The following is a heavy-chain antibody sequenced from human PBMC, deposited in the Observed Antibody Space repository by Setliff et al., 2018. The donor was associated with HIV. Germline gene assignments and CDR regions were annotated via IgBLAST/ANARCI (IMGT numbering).Heavy chain of an antibody. V-gene: IGHV1-3*01. CDR3: ARSGLVYDDVLTGPPTDY. CDR1: GYTFSNHT. Sequence: ASVKVSCKASGYTFSNHTIHWVRQAPGKRPEWMGWLNAGYGNTKYSQKLQGRVTITRDISASTAYMELSSLRSEDTAVYYCARSGLVYDDVLTGPPTDYWGQGTLVTGSS. J-gene: IGHJ4*02. CDR2: LNAGYGNT. D-gene: IGHD3-9*01.